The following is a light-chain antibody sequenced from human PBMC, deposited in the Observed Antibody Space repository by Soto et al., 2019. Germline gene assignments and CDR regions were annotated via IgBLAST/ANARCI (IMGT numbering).Light chain of an antibody. V-gene: IGKV3-15*01. CDR1: QSVSSN. CDR3: QQYNNWPPLT. Sequence: EIVLTQSPATLSVSPGARATLSCRASQSVSSNLAWYQQKPGQAPRLLIYGESTRATGIPARFSGSGSGTEFTLTISSLQAEDFAVYYCQQYNNWPPLTFGGGTKVEIK. J-gene: IGKJ4*01. CDR2: GES.